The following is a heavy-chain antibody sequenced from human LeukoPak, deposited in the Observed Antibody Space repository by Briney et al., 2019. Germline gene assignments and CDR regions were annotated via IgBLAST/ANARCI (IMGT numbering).Heavy chain of an antibody. D-gene: IGHD3-16*01. CDR3: ARDGALDY. J-gene: IGHJ4*02. CDR1: GYTFTNYN. CDR2: INPNTGVT. Sequence: GASVKVSCKASGYTFTNYNIHWVRQAPGQGLEWMGWINPNTGVTNRAQKFQGRVTMTRDTSITTACMELTRLKSDDTAVYYCARDGALDYWGQGTLSPSPQ. V-gene: IGHV1-2*02.